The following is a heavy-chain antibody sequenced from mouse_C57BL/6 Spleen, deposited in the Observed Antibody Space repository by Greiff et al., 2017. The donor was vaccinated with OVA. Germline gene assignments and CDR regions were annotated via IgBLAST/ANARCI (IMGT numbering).Heavy chain of an antibody. V-gene: IGHV1-26*01. CDR1: GYTFTDYY. Sequence: EVQLQQSGPELVKPGASVKISCKASGYTFTDYYMNWVKQSHGKSLEWIGDINPNNGGTSYNQKFKGKATLTVDKSSSTAYMELRSLTSEDSAVYYCARGYWEIYFDYWGQGTTLTVSS. CDR2: INPNNGGT. J-gene: IGHJ2*01. CDR3: ARGYWEIYFDY. D-gene: IGHD4-1*01.